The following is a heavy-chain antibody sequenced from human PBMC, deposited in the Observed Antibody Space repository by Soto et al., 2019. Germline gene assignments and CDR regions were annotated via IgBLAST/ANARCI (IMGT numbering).Heavy chain of an antibody. J-gene: IGHJ5*02. D-gene: IGHD3-22*01. CDR1: GFIFTNFG. V-gene: IGHV1-18*01. CDR2: ISAYNGQT. CDR3: ARDRFEANYYYPTGYNNWLLP. Sequence: ASVKASCKASGFIFTNFGISWIRQAPGQGLEWVAWISAYNGQTEYSQKFQGRVSLTTDTARNTAYMELRSLRSDDTAVYYCARDRFEANYYYPTGYNNWLLPWGQGALVTVSS.